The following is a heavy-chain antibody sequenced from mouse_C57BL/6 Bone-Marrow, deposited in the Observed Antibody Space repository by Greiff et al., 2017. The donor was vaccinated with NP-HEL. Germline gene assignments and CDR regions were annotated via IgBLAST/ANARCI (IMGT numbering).Heavy chain of an antibody. CDR2: IDPENGDT. Sequence: VQLQQSGAELVRPGASVKLSCTASGFNIKDDYMHWVKQRPEQGLEWIGWIDPENGDTEYASKFQGKATITADTSSNTAYLQLSSLTSEDTAVYYCTTSSGTTVVADYWGQGTTLTVSS. CDR3: TTSSGTTVVADY. J-gene: IGHJ2*01. V-gene: IGHV14-4*01. D-gene: IGHD1-1*01. CDR1: GFNIKDDY.